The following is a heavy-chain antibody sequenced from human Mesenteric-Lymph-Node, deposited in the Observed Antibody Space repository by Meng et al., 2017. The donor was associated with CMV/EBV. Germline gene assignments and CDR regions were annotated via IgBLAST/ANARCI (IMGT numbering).Heavy chain of an antibody. CDR2: IYHRGIT. CDR1: ITSRNW. J-gene: IGHJ5*01. D-gene: IGHD3-10*01. Sequence: ITSRNWWSWVRQTPGRGLEWIAEIYHRGITNYNPSLKGRVTISVDISKNQFSLRLTSVTAADTAVYYCARDGRGYFGAGSFSWFDSWGQGTLVTVSS. V-gene: IGHV4-4*02. CDR3: ARDGRGYFGAGSFSWFDS.